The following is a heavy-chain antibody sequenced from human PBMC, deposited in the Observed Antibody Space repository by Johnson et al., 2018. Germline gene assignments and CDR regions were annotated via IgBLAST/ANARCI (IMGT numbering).Heavy chain of an antibody. CDR3: ARDQKGGSYSAFDI. D-gene: IGHD1-26*01. V-gene: IGHV3-21*06. CDR2: ISSSSTYI. CDR1: GFTFSSYS. J-gene: IGHJ3*02. Sequence: QLVQSGGGLVKPGGSLRLSCAASGFTFSSYSMNWVRQAPGKGLEWVSTISSSSTYIYYADAVKGRFTIPRDNAKNSLYPQMNNLRAEDTAVYYCARDQKGGSYSAFDIWGQGTMGTVSS.